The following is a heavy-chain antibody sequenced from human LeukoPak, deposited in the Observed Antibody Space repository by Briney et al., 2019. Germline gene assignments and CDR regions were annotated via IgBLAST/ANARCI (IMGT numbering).Heavy chain of an antibody. CDR2: ISGSGGTS. D-gene: IGHD6-19*01. V-gene: IGHV3-23*01. CDR1: GFTFSSYE. Sequence: PGGSLRLSCAASGFTFSSYEMNWVRQAPGKGLEWVSAISGSGGTSYYADSVKGRFTISRENSKNTLYLQINSLRAEDTAIYYCAKDHLPGIVVADRGYWGQGTLVTVSS. J-gene: IGHJ4*02. CDR3: AKDHLPGIVVADRGY.